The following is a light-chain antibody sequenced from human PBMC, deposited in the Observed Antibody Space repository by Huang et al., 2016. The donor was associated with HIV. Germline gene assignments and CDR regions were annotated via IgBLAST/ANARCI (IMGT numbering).Light chain of an antibody. Sequence: EIVLTQSPGTLSLSPGEGATVSCRANERVRSTYLAWYRQSGGQAPRLLIYVASNRATGIPDRFSGSGSGTDFTLTISRLEPEDFAVYYCQQYGTSPWTFGQGTKVEIK. CDR1: ERVRSTY. V-gene: IGKV3-20*01. CDR3: QQYGTSPWT. J-gene: IGKJ1*01. CDR2: VAS.